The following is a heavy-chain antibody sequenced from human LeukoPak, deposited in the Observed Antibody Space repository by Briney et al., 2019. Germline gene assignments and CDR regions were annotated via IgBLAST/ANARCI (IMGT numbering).Heavy chain of an antibody. J-gene: IGHJ6*02. D-gene: IGHD2-2*01. CDR3: AKDLEYCSSTSCYDYYYGMDV. CDR2: IRYEGSNK. V-gene: IGHV3-30*02. Sequence: GGSLRLSCAASGFTFSSYGMHWVRQAPGKGLEWVAFIRYEGSNKYYADSVKGRFTISRDNSKNTLYLQMNSLRAEDTAVYYCAKDLEYCSSTSCYDYYYGMDVWGQGTTVTVSS. CDR1: GFTFSSYG.